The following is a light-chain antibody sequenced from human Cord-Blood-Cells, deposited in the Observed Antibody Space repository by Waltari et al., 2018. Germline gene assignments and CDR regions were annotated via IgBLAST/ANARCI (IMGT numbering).Light chain of an antibody. CDR1: KFGHKY. J-gene: IGLJ2*01. Sequence: SYDLTQPPSVSLSPGHTASITCSGVKFGHKYACWYQQKPGQSPLLVIYKDSKRPSAIPERFSGSNSGNTATLTSSGTQAMDEADYYCQAWDSSTYVVFGGGTKLTVL. V-gene: IGLV3-1*01. CDR3: QAWDSSTYVV. CDR2: KDS.